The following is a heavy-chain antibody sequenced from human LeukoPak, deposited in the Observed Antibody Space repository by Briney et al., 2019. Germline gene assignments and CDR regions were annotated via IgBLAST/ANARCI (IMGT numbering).Heavy chain of an antibody. V-gene: IGHV3-66*01. D-gene: IGHD2-21*02. CDR2: LYAEGGT. J-gene: IGHJ3*01. CDR3: ARDQVGCGGDCYGDAFDL. Sequence: GGSLALSCAASGFIVSSNHMNWVRQAPGKGLEWVSVLYAEGGTAYADSVKGRFTVSRDNSKNTLYLQMNSLRVEDTAVYYCARDQVGCGGDCYGDAFDLWGQGTLVTVSS. CDR1: GFIVSSNH.